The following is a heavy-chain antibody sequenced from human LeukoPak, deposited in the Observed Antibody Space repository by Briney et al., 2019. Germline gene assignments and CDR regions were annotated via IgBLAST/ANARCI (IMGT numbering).Heavy chain of an antibody. Sequence: GGSLRLSCAAAGFTFSSNYMSWVRQAPGKGLEWVSVIYSGGSTYYAASVKGQFNISRDNSKNTLYLQMNSLRAEDMAVCYCARGRRSCWYVYFDYWGQGALVTVSS. CDR1: GFTFSSNY. CDR3: ARGRRSCWYVYFDY. V-gene: IGHV3-66*02. D-gene: IGHD6-19*01. J-gene: IGHJ4*02. CDR2: IYSGGST.